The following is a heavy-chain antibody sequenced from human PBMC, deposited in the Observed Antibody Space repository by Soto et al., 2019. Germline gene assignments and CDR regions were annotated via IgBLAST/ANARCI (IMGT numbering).Heavy chain of an antibody. CDR2: INSSGDSI. D-gene: IGHD1-26*01. CDR3: ARDWEFGY. J-gene: IGHJ4*02. Sequence: ASVKVSCKASGYSFSSYYMHWVRQAPGQGLEWMGVINSSGDSITYAQKFQGRVTMTKDTSTSTLFMEVSSLRSEDTAVYFCARDWEFGYWGQGTLVTVSS. CDR1: GYSFSSYY. V-gene: IGHV1-46*01.